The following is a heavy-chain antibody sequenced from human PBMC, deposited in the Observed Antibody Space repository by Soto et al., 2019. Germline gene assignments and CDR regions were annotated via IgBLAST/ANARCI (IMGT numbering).Heavy chain of an antibody. CDR2: VIPIFGTP. CDR1: GGTFSTYA. J-gene: IGHJ6*02. V-gene: IGHV1-69*01. Sequence: QVQLVQSGAEVKKPGSSVKVSCKAPGGTFSTYAISWVRQAPGQGLEWMGGVIPIFGTPKYAQKFQGRVTITADESTITGYMALSSLRSEDTAVYYCARSQGGSSSLDIYYYYYYGMDVWGQGTTVTVSS. CDR3: ARSQGGSSSLDIYYYYYYGMDV. D-gene: IGHD2-15*01.